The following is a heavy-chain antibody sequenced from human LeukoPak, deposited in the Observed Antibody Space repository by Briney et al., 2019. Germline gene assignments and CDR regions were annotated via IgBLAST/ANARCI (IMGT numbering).Heavy chain of an antibody. J-gene: IGHJ6*02. V-gene: IGHV3-30-3*01. CDR2: ISYDGSNK. Sequence: GGSLRLSCAVSGFTFSSYAMHWVRQAPGKGLEWVAVISYDGSNKYYADSVKGRFTISRDNSKNTLYLQMNSLRAEDTAVYYCARSLPGYYGMDVWGQGTTVTVSS. CDR1: GFTFSSYA. CDR3: ARSLPGYYGMDV.